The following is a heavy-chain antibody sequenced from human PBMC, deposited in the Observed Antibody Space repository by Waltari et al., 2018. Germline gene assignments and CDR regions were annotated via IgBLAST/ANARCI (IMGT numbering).Heavy chain of an antibody. Sequence: EVQLLESGGGLVQPGGSLRLSCAASGFTFRSYAMSLVRPAPGKGLEWVSAISGSGGSTYYADSVKGRFTISRDNSKNTLYLQMNSLRAEDTAVYYCAKAERQLDYGSGSLPFDYWGQGTLVTVSS. J-gene: IGHJ4*02. D-gene: IGHD3-10*01. CDR1: GFTFRSYA. CDR2: ISGSGGST. CDR3: AKAERQLDYGSGSLPFDY. V-gene: IGHV3-23*01.